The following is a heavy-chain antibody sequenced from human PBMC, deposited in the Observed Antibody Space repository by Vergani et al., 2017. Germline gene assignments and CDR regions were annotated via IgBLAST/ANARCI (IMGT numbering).Heavy chain of an antibody. J-gene: IGHJ3*02. D-gene: IGHD4-17*01. CDR3: ARPSAPGDYDALDI. CDR1: GGTFSSYA. V-gene: IGHV3-7*02. CDR2: IKQDGSEK. Sequence: VQLVQSGAEVKKPGSSVKVSCKASGGTFSSYAISWVRQAPGQGLEWVANIKQDGSEKYYVDSVRGRFTISRDNAKNSLYLQMNSLRAEDTAVYHCARPSAPGDYDALDIWGQGTMVTVSS.